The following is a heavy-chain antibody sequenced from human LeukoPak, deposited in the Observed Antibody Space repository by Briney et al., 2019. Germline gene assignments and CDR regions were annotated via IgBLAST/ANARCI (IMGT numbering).Heavy chain of an antibody. J-gene: IGHJ6*03. V-gene: IGHV4-59*08. CDR1: GGSISTYY. D-gene: IGHD2/OR15-2a*01. CDR3: ARRLSWTTSHMDV. Sequence: SGTLSLTCTVSGGSISTYYWSWIRQPPEKGLEWIGHIFYSGSTTYNPSVKSRVTISVDASRNQFSLKLSSVTAADTATYFCARRLSWTTSHMDVWGKGTTVTVSS. CDR2: IFYSGST.